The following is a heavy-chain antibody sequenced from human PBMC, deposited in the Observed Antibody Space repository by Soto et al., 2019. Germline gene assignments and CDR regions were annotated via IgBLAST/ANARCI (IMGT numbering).Heavy chain of an antibody. J-gene: IGHJ4*02. V-gene: IGHV1-69*13. CDR3: ARNPASYPTTWYYFDY. CDR1: VGTFSSYA. D-gene: IGHD2-2*01. Sequence: ASVNVSCKASVGTFSSYAIIWVRQAPGRGLDGMGGVIPIFCTANYAQKFHGRVTITADESTNTAYMELSSLRSDDTAVYYCARNPASYPTTWYYFDYWGQGTLVTVSS. CDR2: VIPIFCTA.